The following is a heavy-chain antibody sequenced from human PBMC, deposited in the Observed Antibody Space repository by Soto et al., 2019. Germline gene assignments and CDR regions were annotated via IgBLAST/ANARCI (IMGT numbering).Heavy chain of an antibody. J-gene: IGHJ5*02. D-gene: IGHD2-2*01. CDR2: IYYTGNT. CDR3: GRGLSSNANCIDP. V-gene: IGHV4-30-4*01. Sequence: SETLSPTCSVSGDYIHVGGYYWTWIRQRPGKGLEWMGYIYYTGNTYYNPSLESRLTMSVDRSKNQFSLRLTSVTAADTAVYFCGRGLSSNANCIDPWGQGPLVTVSS. CDR1: GDYIHVGGYY.